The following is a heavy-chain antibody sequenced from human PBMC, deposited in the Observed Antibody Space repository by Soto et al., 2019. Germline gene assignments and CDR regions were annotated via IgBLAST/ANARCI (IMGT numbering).Heavy chain of an antibody. CDR2: ISYDGSNK. D-gene: IGHD6-13*01. J-gene: IGHJ6*02. CDR3: ARERDWSSSWYGYYYGMDV. Sequence: PGGSLRLSCAASGFTFSSYAMHWVRQAPGKGLEWVAVISYDGSNKYYADSVKGRFTISRDNSKNTLYLQMNSLRAEDTAVYYCARERDWSSSWYGYYYGMDVWGQGTTVTVSS. V-gene: IGHV3-30-3*01. CDR1: GFTFSSYA.